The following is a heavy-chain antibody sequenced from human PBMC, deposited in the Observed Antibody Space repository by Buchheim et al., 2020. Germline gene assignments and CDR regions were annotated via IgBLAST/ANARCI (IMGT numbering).Heavy chain of an antibody. D-gene: IGHD3-22*01. J-gene: IGHJ3*02. V-gene: IGHV4-31*03. CDR3: ARDSYDSSGLDAFDI. CDR1: GGSVSSSYYY. CDR2: IYYSGTT. Sequence: QVQLQESGPGLVKPSQTLSLTCTVSGGSVSSSYYYWSWIRQHPGQGLEWIGYIYYSGTTHFNPSLESRVTISVATSKNQFSLNLSSVTAADTAVYYCARDSYDSSGLDAFDIWGQGT.